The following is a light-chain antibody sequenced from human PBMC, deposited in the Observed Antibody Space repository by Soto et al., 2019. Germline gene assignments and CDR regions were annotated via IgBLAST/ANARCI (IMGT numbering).Light chain of an antibody. CDR2: GAS. CDR1: QSLRSD. Sequence: IVMTQSPATLSGSPGERATLSCRASQSLRSDLAWYQQKPGQAPRLLIYGASTRATDIPARFSGSGSGTEFTLTISSLQSEDFGVYYCQQYDNWPPTFGQGRRLEV. V-gene: IGKV3-15*01. CDR3: QQYDNWPPT. J-gene: IGKJ5*01.